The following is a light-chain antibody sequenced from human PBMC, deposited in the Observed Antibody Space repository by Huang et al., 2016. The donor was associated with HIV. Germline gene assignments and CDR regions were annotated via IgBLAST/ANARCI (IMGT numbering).Light chain of an antibody. Sequence: EIVLTQSPATLSLSPGERATLSCRASQSVSSYLAWYQQKPGQAPRLLIYDASTRATGIPARCSGSGSGTDFTLTSSSLEAEEFAVYYCQQRSNWLTFGGGTKVEIK. J-gene: IGKJ4*01. CDR3: QQRSNWLT. CDR2: DAS. V-gene: IGKV3-11*01. CDR1: QSVSSY.